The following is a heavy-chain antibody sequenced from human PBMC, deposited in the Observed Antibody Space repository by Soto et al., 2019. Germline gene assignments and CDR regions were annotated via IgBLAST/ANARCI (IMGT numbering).Heavy chain of an antibody. V-gene: IGHV3-20*04. CDR2: IIGGTI. CDR3: ARAHSIGYLGVAY. J-gene: IGHJ4*02. CDR1: GFTFDDYG. Sequence: EVQLVESGGGVVRPGGSLRLSCAASGFTFDDYGMSWVRQVPGKGLEWVSGIIGGTIGYADSVKGRFTISRDNAKNSLYLQMNSLRAEDTALYYCARAHSIGYLGVAYWGQGTLVTVSS. D-gene: IGHD3-22*01.